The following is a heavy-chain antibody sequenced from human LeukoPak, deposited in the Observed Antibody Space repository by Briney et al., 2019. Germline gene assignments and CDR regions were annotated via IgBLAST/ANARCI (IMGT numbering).Heavy chain of an antibody. CDR2: IIVIFDTI. CDR3: AAGRRLGEIFFDY. CDR1: EGTFGGYS. D-gene: IGHD3-10*01. V-gene: IGHV1-69*05. Sequence: PQASVKVSCKASEGTFGGYSIDWVRQAPGQGLDWMGGIIVIFDTINYAQKFQGRVTISTDESTNTVYMELSSLKPEDTAVYYCAAGRRLGEIFFDYWGQGSLVTVSS. J-gene: IGHJ4*02.